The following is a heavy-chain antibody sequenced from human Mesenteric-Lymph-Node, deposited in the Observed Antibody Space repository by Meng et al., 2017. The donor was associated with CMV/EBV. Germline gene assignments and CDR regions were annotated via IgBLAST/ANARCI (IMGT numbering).Heavy chain of an antibody. CDR3: AKRFSSWSFDY. D-gene: IGHD2/OR15-2a*01. Sequence: GESLKISCSASGFTFSSYSMNWVRQAPGKGLEWVSAISPSGGTTYYADSVKGRFTISRDNSKNTLYLQMNSLRAEDTAVYYCAKRFSSWSFDYWGQGTLVTVSS. J-gene: IGHJ4*02. V-gene: IGHV3-23*01. CDR1: GFTFSSYS. CDR2: ISPSGGTT.